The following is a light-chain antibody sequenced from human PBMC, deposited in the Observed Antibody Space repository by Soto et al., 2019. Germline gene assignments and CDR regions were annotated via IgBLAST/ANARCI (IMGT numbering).Light chain of an antibody. CDR2: DAS. CDR1: QSISSW. Sequence: DIQMTQSPSTLSASVGDRVTITCRASQSISSWLAWYQQKPGKAPKLLIYDASSLESGVPSRFSGSGSGTEFTLTISSLQPDDSATYYCQQYNTYSTFGQGTKVESK. V-gene: IGKV1-5*01. CDR3: QQYNTYST. J-gene: IGKJ1*01.